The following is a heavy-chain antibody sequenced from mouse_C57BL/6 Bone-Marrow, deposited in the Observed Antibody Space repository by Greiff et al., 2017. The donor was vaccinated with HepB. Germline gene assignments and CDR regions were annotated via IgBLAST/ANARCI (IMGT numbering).Heavy chain of an antibody. CDR3: ARSPHYYGKSY. V-gene: IGHV1-42*01. Sequence: EVQLQQSGPELVKPGASVKISCKASGYSFTGYYMNWVKQSPEKSLEWIGEINPSTGGTTYNQKFKAKATLTVDKSSSTAYMQLKSLTSEDSAVYYCARSPHYYGKSYWGQGTTLTVSS. CDR1: GYSFTGYY. J-gene: IGHJ2*01. CDR2: INPSTGGT. D-gene: IGHD1-1*01.